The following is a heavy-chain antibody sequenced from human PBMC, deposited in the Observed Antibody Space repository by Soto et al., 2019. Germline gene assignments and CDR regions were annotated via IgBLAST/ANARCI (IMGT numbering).Heavy chain of an antibody. D-gene: IGHD3-22*01. CDR2: IYHSGST. Sequence: PSETLSLTCAVSGGSISSGGCFWSWIRQPPGKGLEWIGYIYHSGSTYYNPSLKSRVTISVDTSKNHFSLKLSPVTAADTAVYYCARQSYDSSDYFDYWGQGTPVTVSS. CDR1: GGSISSGGCF. J-gene: IGHJ4*02. V-gene: IGHV4-30-2*01. CDR3: ARQSYDSSDYFDY.